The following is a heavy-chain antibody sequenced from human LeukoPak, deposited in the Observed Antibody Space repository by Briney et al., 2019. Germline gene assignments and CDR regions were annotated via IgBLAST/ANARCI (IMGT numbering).Heavy chain of an antibody. D-gene: IGHD3-10*01. CDR1: GYTFTSYG. J-gene: IGHJ4*02. CDR3: ARAILLWFGELSAYFDY. CDR2: ISAYNGNT. Sequence: ASVKVSCKASGYTFTSYGISWVRQAPGQGLEWMGWISAYNGNTNYAQKLQGRVTMTTDTSTSTACMELRSLRSDDTAVYYCARAILLWFGELSAYFDYWGQGTLVTVSS. V-gene: IGHV1-18*01.